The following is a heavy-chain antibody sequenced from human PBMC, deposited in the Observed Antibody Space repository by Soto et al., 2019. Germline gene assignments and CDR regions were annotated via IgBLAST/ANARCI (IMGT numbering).Heavy chain of an antibody. V-gene: IGHV1-69*12. CDR2: IIPIIGTR. J-gene: IGHJ4*02. CDR1: GGTFSIYA. Sequence: QVQLVQSGAEVKKPGSSVKVSCKASGGTFSIYAVSWVRQAPGQGLEWMGGIIPIIGTRNYAQRFQGRITITGDESTRTAYMELSSLKSEDTAVYYCARDLGSGSDPGDYWGQGTLVTVSS. CDR3: ARDLGSGSDPGDY. D-gene: IGHD5-12*01.